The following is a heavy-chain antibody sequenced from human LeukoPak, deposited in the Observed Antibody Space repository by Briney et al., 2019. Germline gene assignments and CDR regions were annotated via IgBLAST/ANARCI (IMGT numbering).Heavy chain of an antibody. CDR3: AKGSATTRPYYFDY. CDR2: IGPGGYST. Sequence: GGSLRLSCEASGFTFSSYTMSWVRQAPGKGLEWVSAIGPGGYSTYYADSVKGRFTISRDNSKNTLYLQMNSLRAEDTAVYYCAKGSATTRPYYFDYWGQGTLVTVSS. CDR1: GFTFSSYT. J-gene: IGHJ4*02. V-gene: IGHV3-23*01. D-gene: IGHD1-1*01.